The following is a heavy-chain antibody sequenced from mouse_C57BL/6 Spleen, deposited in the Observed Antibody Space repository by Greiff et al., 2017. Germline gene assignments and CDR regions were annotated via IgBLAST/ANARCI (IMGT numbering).Heavy chain of an antibody. CDR1: GYTFTDYN. Sequence: EVQLQQSGPELVKPGASVKMSCKASGYTFTDYNMHWVKQSHGKSLEWIGYINPNNGGTSYNQQFKGKATLTVNKSSSTAYMELRSLTSEDSAVYYCASEGYCSNFDYWGQGTTLTVSS. V-gene: IGHV1-22*01. D-gene: IGHD1-1*01. CDR3: ASEGYCSNFDY. CDR2: INPNNGGT. J-gene: IGHJ2*01.